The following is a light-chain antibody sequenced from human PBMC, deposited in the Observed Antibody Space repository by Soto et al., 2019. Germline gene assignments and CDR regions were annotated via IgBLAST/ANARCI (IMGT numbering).Light chain of an antibody. V-gene: IGKV1-5*01. CDR2: EAS. J-gene: IGKJ5*01. Sequence: DIQLTQTPSTLSASVGDEVTITCRASQTISRWLAWYQQKPGRAPKILIYEASTLESGVPSRFSGSGSETEFTLTISRLQPDDFATYFCHSRAFGQGTRL. CDR1: QTISRW. CDR3: HSRA.